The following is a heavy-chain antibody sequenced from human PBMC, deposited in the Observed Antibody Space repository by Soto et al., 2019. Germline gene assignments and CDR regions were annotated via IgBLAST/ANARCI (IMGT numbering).Heavy chain of an antibody. J-gene: IGHJ3*02. V-gene: IGHV1-18*01. CDR2: ISIKYGNT. CDR3: ARGQNGYDI. CDR1: GYSFTSLG. Sequence: QVQLVQSGGEVKKPGASVKVSCTAFGYSFTSLGMSWVRQAPGQGLEWMGRISIKYGNTNYAQKFEGRVTLTRDTSTNTAYMELTSLISDDTAVYYCARGQNGYDIWGQGTMVTVSS.